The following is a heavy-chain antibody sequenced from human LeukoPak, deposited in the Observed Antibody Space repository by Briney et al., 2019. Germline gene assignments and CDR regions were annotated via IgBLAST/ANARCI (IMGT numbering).Heavy chain of an antibody. Sequence: GGSLRLSCAAPGFTFGEYAMNWVRQAPGKGLEWVSLISGDGGVTYYADSVKGRFTISRDNSKNSVYLQMNSLRPEDTALYYCAKSVSPPDASDIWGQGTMVTVSS. CDR2: ISGDGGVT. CDR1: GFTFGEYA. J-gene: IGHJ3*02. CDR3: AKSVSPPDASDI. V-gene: IGHV3-43*02.